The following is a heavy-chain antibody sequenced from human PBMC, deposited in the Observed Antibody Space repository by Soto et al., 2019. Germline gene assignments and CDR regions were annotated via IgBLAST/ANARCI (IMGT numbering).Heavy chain of an antibody. V-gene: IGHV4-34*01. CDR1: GGSFSGYY. CDR3: ARTAGLWFGELSWIDP. Sequence: SETLSLTCAVYGGSFSGYYWSWIRQPPGKGLEWIGEINHSGSTNYNPSLKSRVTISVDTSKNQFSLKLSSVTAADTAVYYCARTAGLWFGELSWIDPCGQGTLVTVSS. CDR2: INHSGST. D-gene: IGHD3-10*01. J-gene: IGHJ5*02.